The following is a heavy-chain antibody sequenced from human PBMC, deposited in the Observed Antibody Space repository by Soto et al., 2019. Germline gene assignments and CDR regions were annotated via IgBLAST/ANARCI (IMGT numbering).Heavy chain of an antibody. CDR1: GGSFSGYY. CDR3: ARGYRAPYDYDSSGYPWFDP. D-gene: IGHD3-22*01. Sequence: ETLSLTCAVYGGSFSGYYWSWIRQPPGKGLEWIGEINHSGSTNYNPSLKSRVTISVDTSKNQFSLKLSSVTAVDTAVYYCARGYRAPYDYDSSGYPWFDPWGQGTLVTVSS. CDR2: INHSGST. V-gene: IGHV4-34*01. J-gene: IGHJ5*02.